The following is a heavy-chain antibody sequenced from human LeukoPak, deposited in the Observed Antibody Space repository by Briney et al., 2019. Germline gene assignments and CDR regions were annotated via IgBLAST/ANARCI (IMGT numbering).Heavy chain of an antibody. V-gene: IGHV4-39*07. CDR1: GDSISSSSSY. CDR3: ARADGDYGNTDY. D-gene: IGHD4-17*01. Sequence: SETLSLTCTVSGDSISSSSSYWGWIRQPPGKGLEWIGSIYHSGSTYYNPSLKSRVTISVDTSKNQFSLKLSSVTAADTAVYYCARADGDYGNTDYWGQGTLVTVSS. J-gene: IGHJ4*02. CDR2: IYHSGST.